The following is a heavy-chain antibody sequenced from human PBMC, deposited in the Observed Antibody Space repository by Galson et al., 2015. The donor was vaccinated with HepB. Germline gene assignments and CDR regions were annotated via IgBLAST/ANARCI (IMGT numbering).Heavy chain of an antibody. CDR1: GFTFDDYA. J-gene: IGHJ6*01. Sequence: SLRLSCAASGFTFDDYAVHWVRQAPGKGLEWVSDIGWNSNNIAYADSVKGRFTISRDNAKNSLYLQMNSLSDAFGKWDSGWVRLMDLHQGPIGLPPGTLLQEHLWG. D-gene: IGHD3-3*01. CDR3: WVRLMDLHQGPIGLPPGTLLQEHL. V-gene: IGHV3-9*01. CDR2: IGWNSNNI.